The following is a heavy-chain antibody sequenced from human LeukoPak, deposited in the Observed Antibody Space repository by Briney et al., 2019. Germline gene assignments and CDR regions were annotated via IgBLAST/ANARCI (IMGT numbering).Heavy chain of an antibody. V-gene: IGHV1-2*02. CDR1: GYTFTGYY. CDR3: ARARDYDILTGYYFYYFDY. CDR2: INPNSGGT. D-gene: IGHD3-9*01. Sequence: ASVKVSCKASGYTFTGYYMHWVRQAPGQGLEWMGWINPNSGGTNYAQKFQGKVTMTRDTSISTAYMELSSLRSEDTAVYYCARARDYDILTGYYFYYFDYWGQGTLVTVSS. J-gene: IGHJ4*02.